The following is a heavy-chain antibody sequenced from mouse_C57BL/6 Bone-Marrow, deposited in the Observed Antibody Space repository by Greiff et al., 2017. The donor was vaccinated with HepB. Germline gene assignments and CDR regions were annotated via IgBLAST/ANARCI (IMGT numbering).Heavy chain of an antibody. Sequence: EVQVVESGGGLVKPGGSLKLSCAASGFTFSSYTMSWVRQTPEKRLEWVATISGGGGNTYYPDSVKGRFTISRDNAKNTLYLQMSSLRSEDTALYYCARHGWSGPWFAYWGQGTLVTVSA. CDR3: ARHGWSGPWFAY. CDR1: GFTFSSYT. D-gene: IGHD2-3*01. V-gene: IGHV5-9*01. J-gene: IGHJ3*01. CDR2: ISGGGGNT.